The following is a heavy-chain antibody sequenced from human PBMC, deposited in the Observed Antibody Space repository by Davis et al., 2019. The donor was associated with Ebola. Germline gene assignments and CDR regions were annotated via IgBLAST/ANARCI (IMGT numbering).Heavy chain of an antibody. CDR1: GGSISSSNYY. Sequence: PSETLSLTCTVSGGSISSSNYYWGWIRHPPGKGLEWIGSIYYSGSTYYNPPLKSRVTISVDTSKNQISLNLTSVTAADTAVYYCARLSMANRQPLFDYWGQGTLVTVSS. CDR3: ARLSMANRQPLFDY. CDR2: IYYSGST. J-gene: IGHJ4*02. V-gene: IGHV4-39*07. D-gene: IGHD6-6*01.